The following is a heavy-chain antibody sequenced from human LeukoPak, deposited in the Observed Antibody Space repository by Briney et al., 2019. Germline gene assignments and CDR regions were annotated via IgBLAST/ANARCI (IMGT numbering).Heavy chain of an antibody. CDR1: GVTVSSIY. D-gene: IGHD6-19*01. Sequence: PGGSLRLSCAASGVTVSSIYMNWVRQAPGKGLGWVTIISYDGSNTYYADSVKGRFTISRDNSKNTLYLQMNSLRGDDTAVYFYAKSGGTGWSRTHYFDYWGQGTLVTVSS. CDR2: ISYDGSNT. CDR3: AKSGGTGWSRTHYFDY. V-gene: IGHV3-30*18. J-gene: IGHJ4*02.